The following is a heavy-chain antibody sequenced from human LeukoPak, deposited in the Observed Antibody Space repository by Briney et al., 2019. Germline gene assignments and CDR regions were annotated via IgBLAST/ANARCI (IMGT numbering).Heavy chain of an antibody. D-gene: IGHD2-15*01. V-gene: IGHV4-61*02. J-gene: IGHJ4*02. Sequence: TSETLSLTCAVSGGSISRGSYYWSWIRQPAGKGLECIGRIYTSGSTNYNPSLKSRVTISVDTSENQFSLKLSSVTAADTAAYYCARSLAVGYFDYWGQGTLVTVSS. CDR1: GGSISRGSYY. CDR2: IYTSGST. CDR3: ARSLAVGYFDY.